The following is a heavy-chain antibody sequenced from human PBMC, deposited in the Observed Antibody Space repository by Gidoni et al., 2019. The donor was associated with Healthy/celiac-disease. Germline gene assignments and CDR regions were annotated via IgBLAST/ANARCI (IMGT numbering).Heavy chain of an antibody. D-gene: IGHD4-17*01. CDR1: GGSISRGGYY. Sequence: QVQLQVSGSGLVKPSLTLSPTRTVSGGSISRGGYYCSWIRQHPGKGLEWSGYIYYSGSTYYNPSLKSRVTISVYTSKNQFTLKLSSVTAADTAVYYCAREGGRQSCTVTTHNGFDPWGQGTLVTVSS. V-gene: IGHV4-31*03. J-gene: IGHJ5*02. CDR3: AREGGRQSCTVTTHNGFDP. CDR2: IYYSGST.